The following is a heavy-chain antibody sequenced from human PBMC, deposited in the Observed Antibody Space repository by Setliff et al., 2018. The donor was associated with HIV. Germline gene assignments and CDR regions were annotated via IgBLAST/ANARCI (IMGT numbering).Heavy chain of an antibody. Sequence: GGSLRLSCAASGFTFSGAEIHWVRQAAGKGLEWVGRIRSKADKYATDYGASAKGRFIISRDDSKKTAYLQMNTLRAEDAAMYYCLLPCTSGWHNWADPWGQGTLVTV. CDR1: GFTFSGAE. V-gene: IGHV3-73*01. CDR3: LLPCTSGWHNWADP. CDR2: IRSKADKYAT. D-gene: IGHD6-19*01. J-gene: IGHJ5*02.